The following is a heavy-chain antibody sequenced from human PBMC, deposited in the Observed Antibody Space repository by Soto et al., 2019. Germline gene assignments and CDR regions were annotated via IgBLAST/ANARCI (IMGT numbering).Heavy chain of an antibody. Sequence: QVQLVQSGAEVKKPGSSVKVSCKASGGTFSSYTISWVRXXPGXGLEWMGRIIPILGIANYAQKFQGRVTITADKSTSTAYMELSSLRSEDTAVYYCAMEYCSSTSCYRDYWGQGTLVTVSS. D-gene: IGHD2-2*02. CDR3: AMEYCSSTSCYRDY. J-gene: IGHJ4*02. CDR1: GGTFSSYT. CDR2: IIPILGIA. V-gene: IGHV1-69*02.